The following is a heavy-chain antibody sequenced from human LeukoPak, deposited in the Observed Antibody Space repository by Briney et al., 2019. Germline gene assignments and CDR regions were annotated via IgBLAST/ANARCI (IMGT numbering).Heavy chain of an antibody. CDR2: IYHSGST. D-gene: IGHD5-12*01. J-gene: IGHJ3*02. Sequence: PSGTLSLTCAVSGVSISSTNWWTWVRQPPGKGLEWIGEIYHSGSTNYNPSLKSRVTISVDKSKNQFSLNLSCVTAADTAVYYCATKDIVVLFDIWGQGTMVTVSS. CDR1: GVSISSTNW. V-gene: IGHV4-4*02. CDR3: ATKDIVVLFDI.